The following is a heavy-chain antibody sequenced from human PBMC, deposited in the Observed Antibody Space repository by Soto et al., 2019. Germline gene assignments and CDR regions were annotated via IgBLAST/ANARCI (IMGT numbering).Heavy chain of an antibody. CDR1: GFTFSSYS. CDR3: AREGSLYDDSGSNCADY. D-gene: IGHD4-17*01. V-gene: IGHV3-21*01. CDR2: ISTTSTYI. Sequence: EVQLVESGGGLVKPGGSLRLSCAASGFTFSSYSMIWVLQAPGKGLEWVSSISTTSTYIYYADSVRGRFTISRDNAKNSLYLQMSSLRAGDTAVYYCAREGSLYDDSGSNCADYWGQGTLVTVSS. J-gene: IGHJ4*02.